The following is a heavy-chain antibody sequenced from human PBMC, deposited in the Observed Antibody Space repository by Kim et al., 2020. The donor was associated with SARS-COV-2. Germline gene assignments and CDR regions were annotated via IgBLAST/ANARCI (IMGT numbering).Heavy chain of an antibody. D-gene: IGHD3-22*01. V-gene: IGHV3-53*01. CDR1: GFTVSSNY. CDR2: IYSGGST. Sequence: GGSLRLSCAASGFTVSSNYMSWVRLAPGKGLEWVSVIYSGGSTYYADSVKGRFTISRDNSKNMVYLQINSLRAEDTALYYCARVYYYGSSNYSFYFHYWGQGTLVTVSS. CDR3: ARVYYYGSSNYSFYFHY. J-gene: IGHJ4*02.